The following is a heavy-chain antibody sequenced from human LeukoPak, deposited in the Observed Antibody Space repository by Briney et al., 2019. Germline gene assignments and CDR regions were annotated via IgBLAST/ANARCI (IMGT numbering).Heavy chain of an antibody. CDR1: GFTFSSYW. CDR2: ISGSGGST. J-gene: IGHJ6*02. V-gene: IGHV3-23*01. CDR3: AKREGYSYVYRDYYYGMDF. D-gene: IGHD5-18*01. Sequence: GGSLRLSCAASGFTFSSYWMNWVRQAPGKGLEWVSAISGSGGSTYYADSVKGRFTISRDNSKNTLYLQMNSLRAEDTAVYYCAKREGYSYVYRDYYYGMDFWGQGTTVTVSS.